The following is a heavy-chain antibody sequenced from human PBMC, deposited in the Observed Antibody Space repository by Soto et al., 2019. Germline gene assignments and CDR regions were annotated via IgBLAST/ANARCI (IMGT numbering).Heavy chain of an antibody. V-gene: IGHV3-21*01. CDR2: ISSSSSYI. CDR1: GFTFSSYS. J-gene: IGHJ6*02. Sequence: PGGSLRLSCAASGFTFSSYSMNWVRRAPGKGLEWVSSISSSSSYIYYADSVKGRFTISRDNAKNSLYLQMNSLRAEDTAVYYCARDLYCTNGVCYKNYYYYGMDVWGQGTTVTVSS. D-gene: IGHD2-8*01. CDR3: ARDLYCTNGVCYKNYYYYGMDV.